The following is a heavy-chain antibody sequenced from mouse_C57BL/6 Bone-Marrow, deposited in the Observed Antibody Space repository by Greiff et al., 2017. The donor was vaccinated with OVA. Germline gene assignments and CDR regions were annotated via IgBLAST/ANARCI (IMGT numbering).Heavy chain of an antibody. CDR2: INPYNGGT. Sequence: VQLKESGPVLVKPGASVKMSCKASGYTFTDYYMNWVKQSHGKSLEWIGVINPYNGGTSYNQKFKGKATLTVDKSSSTAYMELNSLTSEDSAVDYCARDDYGSSYGYWGQGTTLTVSS. CDR1: GYTFTDYY. J-gene: IGHJ2*01. V-gene: IGHV1-19*01. D-gene: IGHD1-1*01. CDR3: ARDDYGSSYGY.